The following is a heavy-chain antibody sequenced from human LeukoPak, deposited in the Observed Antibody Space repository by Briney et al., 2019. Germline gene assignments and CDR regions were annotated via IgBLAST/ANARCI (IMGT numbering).Heavy chain of an antibody. CDR3: ARGVVVPAAMLYYYYYYGMDV. Sequence: GGSLRLSCAPSGFTFSSYWMHWVRQAPGKGLVWVSRINSDGSSTSYADSVKGRFTISRDNAKNTLYLQMNSLRAEDTAVYYCARGVVVPAAMLYYYYYYGMDVWGQGTTVTVSS. CDR2: INSDGSST. D-gene: IGHD2-2*01. J-gene: IGHJ6*02. V-gene: IGHV3-74*01. CDR1: GFTFSSYW.